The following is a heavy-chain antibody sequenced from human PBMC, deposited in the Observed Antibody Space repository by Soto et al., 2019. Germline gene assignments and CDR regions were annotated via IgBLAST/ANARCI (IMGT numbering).Heavy chain of an antibody. J-gene: IGHJ6*02. CDR1: GFTFSSYS. V-gene: IGHV3-21*01. Sequence: RGSLRLSCAASGFTFSSYSMNWVRQAPGKGLEWVSSISSSSSYIYYADSVKGRFTISRDNAKNSLYLQMNSLRAEDTAVYYCARDCSSTSCHPYYGMDVWGQGTTVTVSS. CDR3: ARDCSSTSCHPYYGMDV. CDR2: ISSSSSYI. D-gene: IGHD2-2*01.